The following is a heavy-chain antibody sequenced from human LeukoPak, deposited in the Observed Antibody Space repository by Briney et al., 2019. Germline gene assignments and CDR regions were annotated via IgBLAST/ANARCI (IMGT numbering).Heavy chain of an antibody. V-gene: IGHV1-69*04. CDR2: IILILGIA. D-gene: IGHD3-3*01. CDR1: GGTFSSYA. J-gene: IGHJ6*02. Sequence: SVKVSCKASGGTFSSYAISWVRQAPGQGLEWMGRIILILGIANYAQKFQGRVTITADKSTSTAYMELSSLRSEDTAVYYCARLSVDFWSGYYSSSPSLVDVWGQGTTVTVSS. CDR3: ARLSVDFWSGYYSSSPSLVDV.